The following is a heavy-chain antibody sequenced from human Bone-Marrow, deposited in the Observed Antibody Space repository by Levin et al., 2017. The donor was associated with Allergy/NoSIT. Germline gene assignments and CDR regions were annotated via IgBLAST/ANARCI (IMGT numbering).Heavy chain of an antibody. D-gene: IGHD4-17*01. CDR1: GGSISSSSYY. CDR3: ARVRYRDLPPPPYYYYYGMDV. J-gene: IGHJ6*02. Sequence: SETLSLTCTVSGGSISSSSYYWGWIRQPPGKGLEWIGSIYYSGSTYYNPSLKSRVTISVDTSKNQFSLKLSSVTAADTAVYYCARVRYRDLPPPPYYYYYGMDVWGQGTTVTVSS. CDR2: IYYSGST. V-gene: IGHV4-39*07.